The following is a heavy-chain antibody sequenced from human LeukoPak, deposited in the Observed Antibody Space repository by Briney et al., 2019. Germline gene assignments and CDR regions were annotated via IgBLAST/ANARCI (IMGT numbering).Heavy chain of an antibody. CDR3: ARIDDYRDTNSGGGPDY. J-gene: IGHJ4*02. D-gene: IGHD4-11*01. V-gene: IGHV3-33*01. Sequence: PGRSLRLSCAASGLTFSTYGMHWLRQAPGKGLEWVAVIWYDGSNKYYADSVKGRFTISRDNSKNRLYLQMNSLRAEDTAVYYCARIDDYRDTNSGGGPDYWGQGTLVTVSS. CDR1: GLTFSTYG. CDR2: IWYDGSNK.